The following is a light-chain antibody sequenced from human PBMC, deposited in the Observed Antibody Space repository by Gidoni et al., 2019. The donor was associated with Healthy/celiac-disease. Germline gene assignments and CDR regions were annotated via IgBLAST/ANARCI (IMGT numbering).Light chain of an antibody. CDR1: QSVSSY. CDR2: DAS. CDR3: QQRSNWPT. J-gene: IGKJ1*01. V-gene: IGKV3-11*01. Sequence: EIVLTQSPATLSLSPGERATLSCRASQSVSSYLAWYQQKPGQAPRLLIYDASNRATGIPARFSGSGSGTDFTLTISSLEPEDFAVYYCQQRSNWPTVXQXTKVEIK.